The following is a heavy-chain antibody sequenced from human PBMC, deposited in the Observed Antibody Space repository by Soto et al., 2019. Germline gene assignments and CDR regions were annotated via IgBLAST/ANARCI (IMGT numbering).Heavy chain of an antibody. CDR1: GFTFSSFD. D-gene: IGHD4-17*01. CDR2: INRASTYI. Sequence: GGSLRLSCATSGFTFSSFDMDWVLQAPGKGLEWVSSINRASTYIYHADSVRGRFTSSRDNAKSSLYLQMNSLTVEDTAVYYCAGRAVTNYHFFDSWGQGALVTV. CDR3: AGRAVTNYHFFDS. V-gene: IGHV3-21*06. J-gene: IGHJ4*02.